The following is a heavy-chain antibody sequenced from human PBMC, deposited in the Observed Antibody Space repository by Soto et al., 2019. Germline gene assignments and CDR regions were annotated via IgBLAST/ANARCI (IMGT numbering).Heavy chain of an antibody. V-gene: IGHV3-13*04. D-gene: IGHD2-15*01. CDR1: GFTFSKFD. CDR3: ARGQEVGAHFFDS. J-gene: IGHJ4*02. CDR2: IGISGDT. Sequence: GGSLRLSCEASGFTFSKFDMHWVRQPTGKCLEWVSTIGISGDTYYAVSVKGRFTISRDNAKNSLSLQMNSLRAGDTALYFCARGQEVGAHFFDSWGQGXQVTVPS.